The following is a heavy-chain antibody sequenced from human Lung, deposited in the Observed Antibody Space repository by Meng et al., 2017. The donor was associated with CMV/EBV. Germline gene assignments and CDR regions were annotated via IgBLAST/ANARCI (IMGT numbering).Heavy chain of an antibody. CDR1: GVSISGFY. V-gene: IGHV4-4*07. D-gene: IGHD1-26*01. J-gene: IGHJ4*02. Sequence: QVHLQESGPGLVKPSETLSLTCSVSGVSISGFYWSWIRQPAGKGLEWIGRIYIKGDTNYNPSLKSRVTISKDTSKNQISLRLTSVTAADTAIYYCATGSGDFDHWGRGTLVTVSS. CDR2: IYIKGDT. CDR3: ATGSGDFDH.